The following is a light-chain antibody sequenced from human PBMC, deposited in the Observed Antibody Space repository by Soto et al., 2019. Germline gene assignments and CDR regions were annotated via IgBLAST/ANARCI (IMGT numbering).Light chain of an antibody. CDR3: QQRPNWPPLT. J-gene: IGKJ4*01. Sequence: EIVLTQSPATLSLSPGERATLSCRASQSVSSYLAWYQQKPGQAPRLLIYDTSNRAPGIPARFSGSGSGTDFTLTISSLEPEDFAVYYCQQRPNWPPLTFGGGTKVESK. CDR1: QSVSSY. V-gene: IGKV3-11*01. CDR2: DTS.